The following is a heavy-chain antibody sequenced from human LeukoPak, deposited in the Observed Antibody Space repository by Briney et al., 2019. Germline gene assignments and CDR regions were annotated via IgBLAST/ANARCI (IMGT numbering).Heavy chain of an antibody. CDR2: ITGSGAST. V-gene: IGHV3-23*01. CDR3: ARPHYDILTGYMYYFDY. Sequence: PGASLRLSCAASGFTFSSYAMTWVRQAPGKGLEWVSHITGSGASTYYADSGKGRFTISRDNSNNSLYLQMNSLRADDTAVYCCARPHYDILTGYMYYFDYWGQGTLVTVSS. J-gene: IGHJ4*02. D-gene: IGHD3-9*01. CDR1: GFTFSSYA.